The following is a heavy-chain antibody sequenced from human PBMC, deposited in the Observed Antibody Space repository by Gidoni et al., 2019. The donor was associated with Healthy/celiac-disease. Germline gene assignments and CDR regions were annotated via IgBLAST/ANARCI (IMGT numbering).Heavy chain of an antibody. Sequence: EVQLVESGGGLVKPGGSLRRACAASGFTVSSYSMNWVRQAPGKGLEWVSSISSSSSYIYYADSVKGRFTISRDNAKNSLYLQMNSLRAEDTAVYYCARVRYSSSWYFDYWGQGTLVTVSS. CDR1: GFTVSSYS. CDR3: ARVRYSSSWYFDY. CDR2: ISSSSSYI. D-gene: IGHD6-13*01. V-gene: IGHV3-21*01. J-gene: IGHJ4*02.